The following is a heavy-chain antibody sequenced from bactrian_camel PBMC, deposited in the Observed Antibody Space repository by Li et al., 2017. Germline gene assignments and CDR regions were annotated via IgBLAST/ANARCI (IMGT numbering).Heavy chain of an antibody. CDR1: GLTSDDFA. D-gene: IGHD6*01. V-gene: IGHV3-1*01. J-gene: IGHJ4*01. Sequence: VQLVESGGGSVQAGGSLTLSCTASGLTSDDFAMGWYRQRLGTGCNLVAVMSSDGEAAYYADSVNGRFTISQDNARNTVYLQMNNLQPEDTAMYYCAEGRGSRGEHCYSLNYWGQGTQVTVS. CDR2: MSSDGEAA. CDR3: AEGRGSRGEHCYSLNY.